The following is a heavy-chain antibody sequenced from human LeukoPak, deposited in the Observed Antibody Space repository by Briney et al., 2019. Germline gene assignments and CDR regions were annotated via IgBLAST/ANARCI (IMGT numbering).Heavy chain of an antibody. D-gene: IGHD2-2*01. CDR3: AKDRCGSTSCSLPS. V-gene: IGHV3-30*02. J-gene: IGHJ5*02. Sequence: GGSLRLSCAASGFTFSSYWMSWVRQAPGKGLEWVAFIGYDGSNKYCADSVKGRFTISRDNSKNTLYLQMNSLRAEDTAVYYCAKDRCGSTSCSLPSWGQGTLVTVSS. CDR1: GFTFSSYW. CDR2: IGYDGSNK.